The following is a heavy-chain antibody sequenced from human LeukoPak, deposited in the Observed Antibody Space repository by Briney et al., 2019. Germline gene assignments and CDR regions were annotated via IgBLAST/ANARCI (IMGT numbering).Heavy chain of an antibody. J-gene: IGHJ5*01. D-gene: IGHD5-24*01. CDR1: GFPFGNYA. Sequence: GGSLRLSCVASGFPFGNYAMHWVRQTPGKGLEWVAGIPWNNDIITYAESVRGRFTVSRDNAKNSVYLQMDSLKPEDTALYHCVRGDWLDFWGQGTLVTVSS. CDR3: VRGDWLDF. CDR2: IPWNNDII. V-gene: IGHV3-9*01.